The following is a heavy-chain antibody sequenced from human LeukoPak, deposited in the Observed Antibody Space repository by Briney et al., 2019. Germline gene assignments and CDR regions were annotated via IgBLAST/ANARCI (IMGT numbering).Heavy chain of an antibody. V-gene: IGHV4-61*01. Sequence: SETLSLTCTVSGGSVSSGSYYWTWLRQSPGKGLEWIGNIYYSGSTNYNPSLRSRVTMSVDTSKNQFSLKLSSVTAADTAIYYCAKDFVAAAGRFDYWGQGALVTVSS. CDR3: AKDFVAAAGRFDY. D-gene: IGHD6-13*01. J-gene: IGHJ4*02. CDR1: GGSVSSGSYY. CDR2: IYYSGST.